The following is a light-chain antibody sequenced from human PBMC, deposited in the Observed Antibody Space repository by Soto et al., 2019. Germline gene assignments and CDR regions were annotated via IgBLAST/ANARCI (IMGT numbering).Light chain of an antibody. CDR3: MQALQTPLT. V-gene: IGKV2-28*01. CDR2: LGS. Sequence: DVVMTQSPLSLPVTPGEPASISCRSSQSLLHSNGYDYLDWFLQRPGQSPQLLIYLGSNRASGVPARFSGSGSGTDSTLKISMVEAEDVGVYYCMQALQTPLTFGGGTKVEIK. J-gene: IGKJ4*01. CDR1: QSLLHSNGYDY.